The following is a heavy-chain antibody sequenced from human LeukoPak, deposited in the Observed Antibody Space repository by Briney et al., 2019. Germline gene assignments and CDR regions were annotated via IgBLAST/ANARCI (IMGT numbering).Heavy chain of an antibody. CDR3: AKSEGSGWYSPNWFDP. Sequence: PGGSLRLSCAASGFTFSSYWMSWVRQAPGKGLEWVANIKQDGSEKYYVDSVKGRFTISRDNAKNSLYLQMNSLRAEDTALYYCAKSEGSGWYSPNWFDPWGQGTLVTVSS. J-gene: IGHJ5*02. CDR1: GFTFSSYW. CDR2: IKQDGSEK. D-gene: IGHD6-19*01. V-gene: IGHV3-7*03.